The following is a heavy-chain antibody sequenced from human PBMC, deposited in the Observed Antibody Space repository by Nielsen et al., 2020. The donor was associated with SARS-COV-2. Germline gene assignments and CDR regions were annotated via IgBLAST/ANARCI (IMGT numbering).Heavy chain of an antibody. CDR2: IKPGGSEK. CDR1: GFTFSSLW. Sequence: GGSLRLSCAASGFTFSSLWMSWVRQVPGKGLEWVADIKPGGSEKFYVDSVKGRFTISRDNAKNTVHLQMNSLRAEDTATYYCANNRLGVAATFDNWGQGTLVTVSS. D-gene: IGHD6-19*01. V-gene: IGHV3-7*03. CDR3: ANNRLGVAATFDN. J-gene: IGHJ4*02.